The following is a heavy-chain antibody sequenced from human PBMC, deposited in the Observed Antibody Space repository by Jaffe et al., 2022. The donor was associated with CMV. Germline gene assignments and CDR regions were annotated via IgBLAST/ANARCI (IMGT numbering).Heavy chain of an antibody. Sequence: QVQLVQSGAEVKKPGASVKVSCKASGYTFTSYYMHWVRQAPGQGLEWMGIINPSGGSTSYAQKFQGRVTMTRDTSTSTVYMELSSLRSEDTAVYYCARDFNDFWSGYLIDRPSSFDYWGQGTLVTVSS. V-gene: IGHV1-46*01. CDR3: ARDFNDFWSGYLIDRPSSFDY. CDR2: INPSGGST. D-gene: IGHD3-3*01. J-gene: IGHJ4*02. CDR1: GYTFTSYY.